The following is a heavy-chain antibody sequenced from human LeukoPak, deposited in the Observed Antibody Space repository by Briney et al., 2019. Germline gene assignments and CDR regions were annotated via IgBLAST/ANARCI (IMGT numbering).Heavy chain of an antibody. J-gene: IGHJ4*02. CDR1: GFTVSSNY. CDR3: ARGLTYYYGSGSYYLPHYFDY. V-gene: IGHV3-66*01. D-gene: IGHD3-10*01. Sequence: GGSLRLSCAASGFTVSSNYMSWVRQAPGKGLEWVSVIYSGGSTYYADSVKGRFTISRDNSKNTLYLQMNSLRAEDTAVYYCARGLTYYYGSGSYYLPHYFDYWGQGTLVTVSS. CDR2: IYSGGST.